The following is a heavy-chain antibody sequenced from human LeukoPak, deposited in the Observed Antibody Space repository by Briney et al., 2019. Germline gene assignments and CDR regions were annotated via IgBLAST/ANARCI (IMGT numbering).Heavy chain of an antibody. Sequence: GGSLRLSCAASGFTFSSYWMSWVRQAPGKGLEWVANIKQDGSEKYYVDSVKGRFTISRDNAKNSLYLQMNSLRAEDTAVYYCAREMMVRGAIITQNFDYWGQGTLVTVSS. CDR2: IKQDGSEK. D-gene: IGHD3-10*01. CDR3: AREMMVRGAIITQNFDY. V-gene: IGHV3-7*01. CDR1: GFTFSSYW. J-gene: IGHJ4*02.